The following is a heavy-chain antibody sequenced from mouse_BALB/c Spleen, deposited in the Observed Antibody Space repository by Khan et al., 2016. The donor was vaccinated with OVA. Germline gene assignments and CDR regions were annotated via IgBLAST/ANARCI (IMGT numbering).Heavy chain of an antibody. CDR1: GYTIKDIY. Sequence: VQLKESGPELVKPAASLKFSCTASGYTIKDIYIHWVKQRPEKGLERIRRTDPANGNTTYDPKFQGKVTITADTSSNTAYLQLSSLTSEDTAVYYCKIATIDAWGQGTTLTVSS. CDR3: KIATIDA. J-gene: IGHJ2*01. V-gene: IGHV14-3*02. CDR2: TDPANGNT.